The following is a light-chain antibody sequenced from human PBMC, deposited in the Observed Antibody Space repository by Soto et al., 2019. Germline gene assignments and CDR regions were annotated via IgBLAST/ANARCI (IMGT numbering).Light chain of an antibody. CDR2: DAS. Sequence: DIVLTQSPGTLSLSPGERATLSCRTSQSVSSNLARYQQKPGQAPRLLIYDASNRATGIPDRFSGSGSGTDFTLTISRLEPEDFAVYYCQQYGSSPPITFGQGTRLEIK. J-gene: IGKJ5*01. V-gene: IGKV3-20*01. CDR3: QQYGSSPPIT. CDR1: QSVSSN.